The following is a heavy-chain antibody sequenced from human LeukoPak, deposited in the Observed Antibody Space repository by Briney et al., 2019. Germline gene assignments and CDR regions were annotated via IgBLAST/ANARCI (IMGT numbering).Heavy chain of an antibody. J-gene: IGHJ4*02. Sequence: PGGSLRLSCAASGFTFSSYSMNWVRQAPGKGLEWVSSISSSSSYIYYADSVKGRFTISRDNAKNSLYLQMNSLRAEDTAVYYCARGRGYSGYDLFDYWGQGTLVTVSS. CDR3: ARGRGYSGYDLFDY. V-gene: IGHV3-21*01. CDR2: ISSSSSYI. D-gene: IGHD5-12*01. CDR1: GFTFSSYS.